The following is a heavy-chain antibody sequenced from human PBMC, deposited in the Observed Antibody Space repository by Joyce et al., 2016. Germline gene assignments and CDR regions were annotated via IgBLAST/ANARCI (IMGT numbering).Heavy chain of an antibody. J-gene: IGHJ6*02. CDR3: ARSTGGSYLFGMDV. CDR2: IYTTGST. Sequence: QVQLQESGPGLVKPSQTLTLTCTVSGASATSGSFYWSWIRPPAGKGLEWIGRIYTTGSTNYKSSLKSRVTMALDTSKNQVSLKLNSVTAADTAVYYCARSTGGSYLFGMDVWGQGTTVTVSS. V-gene: IGHV4-61*02. CDR1: GASATSGSFY. D-gene: IGHD1-26*01.